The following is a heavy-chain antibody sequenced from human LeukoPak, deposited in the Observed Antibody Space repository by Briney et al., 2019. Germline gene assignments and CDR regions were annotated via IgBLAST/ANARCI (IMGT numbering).Heavy chain of an antibody. CDR2: ISAYNGNT. CDR1: GYTFTSYG. V-gene: IGHV1-18*01. J-gene: IGHJ6*02. Sequence: ASVKVSCKASGYTFTSYGFTWVRQAPGQGLEWMGWISAYNGNTNIAQKFQGRVTMITDTSTSTVYMEVRSLRSDDTAVYYCARGGRSGMDVWGQGTTVTVS. CDR3: ARGGRSGMDV. D-gene: IGHD3-16*01.